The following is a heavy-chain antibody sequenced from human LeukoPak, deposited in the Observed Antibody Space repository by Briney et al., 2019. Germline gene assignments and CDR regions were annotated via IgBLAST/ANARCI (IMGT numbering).Heavy chain of an antibody. Sequence: PSETLSLTCAVYGGSFSGYYWSWIRQPPGKGLEWIGSIYHSGSTYYNPSLKSRVTISVDTSKNQFSLKLSSVTAADTAVYYCARNPTGPYSSSSRDYWGQGALVTVSS. J-gene: IGHJ4*02. CDR2: IYHSGST. CDR3: ARNPTGPYSSSSRDY. V-gene: IGHV4-34*01. CDR1: GGSFSGYY. D-gene: IGHD6-6*01.